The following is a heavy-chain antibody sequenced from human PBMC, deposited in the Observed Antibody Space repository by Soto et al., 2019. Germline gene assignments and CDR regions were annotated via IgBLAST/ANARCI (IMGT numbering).Heavy chain of an antibody. V-gene: IGHV1-69*06. CDR2: IIPIFGTA. CDR1: GCTFSSYA. Sequence: SVKVSCKASGCTFSSYAISWVRQAPGQGLEWMGGIIPIFGTANYAQKFQGRVTITADKSTSTAYMELSSLRSEDTAVYYCARGEDVYCSGGSCYSYYYGMDVWGQGTTVTVSS. CDR3: ARGEDVYCSGGSCYSYYYGMDV. D-gene: IGHD2-15*01. J-gene: IGHJ6*02.